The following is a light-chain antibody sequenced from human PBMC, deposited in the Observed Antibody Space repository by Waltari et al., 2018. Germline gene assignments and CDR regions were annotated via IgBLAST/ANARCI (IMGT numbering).Light chain of an antibody. Sequence: QSVLTQPPSASGTPGQRVTISCSGSSSNIGRNYVNWYQQLPGTAPKVLIYRNDQRPSGVPDRFSGSKSGTSASLAISGLRSEDEADYYCAAWDDSLSVGVFGGGTKLTVL. J-gene: IGLJ3*02. CDR2: RND. V-gene: IGLV1-47*01. CDR1: SSNIGRNY. CDR3: AAWDDSLSVGV.